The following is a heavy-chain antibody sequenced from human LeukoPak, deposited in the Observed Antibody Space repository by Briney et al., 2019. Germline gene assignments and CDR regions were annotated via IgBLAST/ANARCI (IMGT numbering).Heavy chain of an antibody. CDR3: AHRTSPGVTRAFNM. D-gene: IGHD1-14*01. J-gene: IGHJ3*02. CDR1: GFARNTGGVA. CDR2: IYWHDDK. V-gene: IGHV2-5*01. Sequence: CGPTLVNPTQTLTLTCIFSGFARNTGGVAVAWIRQPPGKALEWLALIYWHDDKRYSPSLKNRLNITNETYKNQVVLTMNHMDPVDTGTYYCAHRTSPGVTRAFNMWGQGTKVTVSS.